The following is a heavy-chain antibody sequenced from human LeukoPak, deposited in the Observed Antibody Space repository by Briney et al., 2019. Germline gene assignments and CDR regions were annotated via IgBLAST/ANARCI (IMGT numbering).Heavy chain of an antibody. Sequence: GASVKVSCKASGGTFISYTISWVRQAPGQGLEWMGRIIPILGIAIYAQKFQGRVTITADKSTSTAYMELSSLRSEDTAVYYCARPSGSYGRYYFDYWGQGTLVTVSS. CDR2: IIPILGIA. V-gene: IGHV1-69*02. CDR1: GGTFISYT. CDR3: ARPSGSYGRYYFDY. J-gene: IGHJ4*02. D-gene: IGHD1-26*01.